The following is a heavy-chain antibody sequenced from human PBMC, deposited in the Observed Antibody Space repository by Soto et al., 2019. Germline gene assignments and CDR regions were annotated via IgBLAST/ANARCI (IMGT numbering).Heavy chain of an antibody. CDR2: IYWDDDV. CDR3: AHRRCSGGCYSFFDY. Sequence: GSGPTLVNPTQTLTLTCTVSGFSLSTSGVAVGWIRQPPGKALEWLAIIYWDDDVRYSPSLKSRLTVTKDSSKNQVVLTMTNVDPVDTATYYCAHRRCSGGCYSFFDYWGQGTLVTVSS. D-gene: IGHD2-15*01. V-gene: IGHV2-5*02. J-gene: IGHJ4*02. CDR1: GFSLSTSGVA.